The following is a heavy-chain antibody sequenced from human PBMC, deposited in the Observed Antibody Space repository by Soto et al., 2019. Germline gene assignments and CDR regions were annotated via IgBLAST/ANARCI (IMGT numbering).Heavy chain of an antibody. V-gene: IGHV5-51*01. CDR1: GYSFTSYW. J-gene: IGHJ4*02. CDR2: IYPGDSDT. CDR3: ASQLRKMGANRSFDF. Sequence: GESLKISCKGSGYSFTSYWIGWVRQMPGKGLEWVGIIYPGDSDTRYSPSFQGQVTISADKSISTAYLQWSSLKASDTAMYYCASQLRKMGANRSFDFWCQGTLGTVST. D-gene: IGHD1-26*01.